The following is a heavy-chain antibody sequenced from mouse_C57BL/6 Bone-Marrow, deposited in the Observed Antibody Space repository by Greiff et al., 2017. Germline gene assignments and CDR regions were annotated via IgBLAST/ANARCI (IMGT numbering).Heavy chain of an antibody. CDR1: GYTFTSYW. Sequence: QVQLQQPRAELVKPGASVKMSCKASGYTFTSYWITWVKQRPGQGLEWIGDIYPGSGSTNYNEKFKSKATLTVDTSSSTAYMQLSSLTSEDSAVYYCANYYSNYLDYFDYWGQGTTLTVSS. CDR2: IYPGSGST. CDR3: ANYYSNYLDYFDY. D-gene: IGHD2-5*01. J-gene: IGHJ2*01. V-gene: IGHV1-55*01.